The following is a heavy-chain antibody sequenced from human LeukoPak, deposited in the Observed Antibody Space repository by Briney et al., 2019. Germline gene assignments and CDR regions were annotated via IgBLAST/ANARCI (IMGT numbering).Heavy chain of an antibody. J-gene: IGHJ4*02. V-gene: IGHV5-51*01. CDR1: GYSFTSHW. CDR3: AGTGYSSSWGFDY. D-gene: IGHD6-13*01. CDR2: IYPGDSDT. Sequence: GESLKISCKGSGYSFTSHWIGWVRQMPGKGLEWMGIIYPGDSDTRYSPSFQGQVTISADKSISTAYLQWSSLKASDTAMYYCAGTGYSSSWGFDYWGQGTLVTVSS.